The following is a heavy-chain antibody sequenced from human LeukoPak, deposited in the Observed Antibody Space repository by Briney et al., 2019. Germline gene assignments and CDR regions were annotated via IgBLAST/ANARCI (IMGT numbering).Heavy chain of an antibody. D-gene: IGHD5-12*01. CDR2: IYHSGST. Sequence: PSETLSLTCAVSGGSISSGGYSWSWIRQPPGKGLEWIGYIYHSGSTYYNPSLKSRVTISVDRSKNQFSLKLSSVTAADTAVYYCARGGEVATLYYFDYWGQGTLVTVSS. CDR3: ARGGEVATLYYFDY. CDR1: GGSISSGGYS. J-gene: IGHJ4*02. V-gene: IGHV4-30-2*01.